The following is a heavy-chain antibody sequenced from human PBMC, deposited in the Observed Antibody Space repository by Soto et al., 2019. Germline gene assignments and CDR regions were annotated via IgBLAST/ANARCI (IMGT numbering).Heavy chain of an antibody. V-gene: IGHV3-23*01. J-gene: IGHJ5*02. CDR1: GFTFSTYA. Sequence: GSLRLSCAASGFTFSTYALSWVRQAPGKGLAWVSAISGNGFNTYYADSVKGRFTISRDNSKNTLYLQMNSLRAEDTAVYYCAKDSVGGYDFWSGPTWSDIWGQGTLVTVSS. CDR2: ISGNGFNT. D-gene: IGHD3-3*01. CDR3: AKDSVGGYDFWSGPTWSDI.